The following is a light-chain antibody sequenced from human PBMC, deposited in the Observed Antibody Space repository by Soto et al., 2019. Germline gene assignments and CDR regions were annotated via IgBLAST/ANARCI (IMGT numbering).Light chain of an antibody. V-gene: IGLV2-14*01. CDR2: DVR. J-gene: IGLJ1*01. CDR1: SSDVGGYNY. Sequence: QSVLTQPASVSGSPGQSITISCTGTSSDVGGYNYVSWYQQHPGKAPKVMIYDVRNRPSGVSNRFSGSKSGNTASLTISGLQAEDEADYYCYSYTTSSTYVFGTGTQLTVL. CDR3: YSYTTSSTYV.